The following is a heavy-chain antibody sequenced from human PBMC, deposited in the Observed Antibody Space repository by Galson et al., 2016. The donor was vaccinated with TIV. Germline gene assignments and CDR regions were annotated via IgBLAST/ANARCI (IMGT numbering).Heavy chain of an antibody. CDR1: GYSFTGYF. Sequence: SVKVSCKASGYSFTGYFMHWVRQAPGQGLEWMGWINPKTGATTYAQEFAGRITMTRDTSASTVYMDLNRLQSDDTAVYYCARSDSYYKYALDVWGQGTTVTVSS. CDR3: ARSDSYYKYALDV. CDR2: INPKTGAT. V-gene: IGHV1-2*02. J-gene: IGHJ3*01. D-gene: IGHD3-10*01.